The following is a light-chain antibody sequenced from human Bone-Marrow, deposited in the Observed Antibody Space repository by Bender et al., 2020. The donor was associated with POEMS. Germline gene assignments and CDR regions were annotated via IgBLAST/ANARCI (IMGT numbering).Light chain of an antibody. CDR1: NSDIGSFDY. CDR3: NAYTTTYTVL. CDR2: EVA. Sequence: QSALTQPASVSGSPGQSITISCTGTNSDIGSFDYVSWYQQYPGKAPKLIIFEVAYRPSGISDRFSGSKSGNTASLTISGLQPEDEAYYYCNAYTTTYTVLFGGGTKVTV. J-gene: IGLJ2*01. V-gene: IGLV2-14*01.